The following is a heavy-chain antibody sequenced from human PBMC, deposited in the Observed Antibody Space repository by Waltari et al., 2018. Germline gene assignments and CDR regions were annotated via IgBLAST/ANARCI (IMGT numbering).Heavy chain of an antibody. D-gene: IGHD2-8*01. CDR2: INHSGST. Sequence: QVQLQQWGAGLLKPSETLSLTCAVYGGSFSGYYWSWIRQPPGKGLEWIGEINHSGSTNYNPSLKSRVTISVDTSKNQFSLKLSSVTAADTAVYYCARGLPAGVFDYWGQGTLVTVSS. CDR1: GGSFSGYY. J-gene: IGHJ4*02. V-gene: IGHV4-34*01. CDR3: ARGLPAGVFDY.